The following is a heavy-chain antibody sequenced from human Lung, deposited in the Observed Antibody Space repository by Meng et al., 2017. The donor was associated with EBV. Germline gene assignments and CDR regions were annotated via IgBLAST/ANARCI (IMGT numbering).Heavy chain of an antibody. CDR1: GYTFNNYG. D-gene: IGHD3-10*01. J-gene: IGHJ4*02. CDR3: ARGTPGRSYSDY. Sequence: QVQLVQSGAGVKKPGASVKVSCRASGYTFNNYGLNWVRQAPGQGLEWMGWFVNNVDTYSAQKFQDRVTMTTDTHTSTAFMELRSLRSDDTAVYYCARGTPGRSYSDYWGQGTLVTVSS. CDR2: FVNNVDT. V-gene: IGHV1-18*01.